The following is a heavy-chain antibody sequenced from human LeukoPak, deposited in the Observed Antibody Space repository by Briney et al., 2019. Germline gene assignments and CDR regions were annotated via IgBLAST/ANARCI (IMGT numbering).Heavy chain of an antibody. V-gene: IGHV4-39*01. CDR3: GRHLYYYGSETPKSLDY. CDR2: IYYSGST. Sequence: PSETLSLTCTVSGGSFGSSIYYWGWIRQPPGKGLEWIGSIYYSGSTYYNPSLKSRVTISVDTSKNQFSLSLSSVTAADTAVYYCGRHLYYYGSETPKSLDYWGQGTLVTVSS. J-gene: IGHJ4*02. D-gene: IGHD3-22*01. CDR1: GGSFGSSIYY.